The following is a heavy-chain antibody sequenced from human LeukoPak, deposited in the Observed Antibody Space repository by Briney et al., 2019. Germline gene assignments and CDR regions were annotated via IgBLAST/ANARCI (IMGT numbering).Heavy chain of an antibody. J-gene: IGHJ4*02. V-gene: IGHV1-2*06. D-gene: IGHD3-22*01. CDR3: ARDYFDYDSSGPLDY. CDR1: GYTFTSYY. CDR2: INPNSGGT. Sequence: ASVKVSCKTSGYTFTSYYMHWVRQAPGQGLEWVGRINPNSGGTNYAQKFQGRVTMTRDTSISTAYMELSRLRSDDTAVYYCARDYFDYDSSGPLDYWGQGTLVTVSS.